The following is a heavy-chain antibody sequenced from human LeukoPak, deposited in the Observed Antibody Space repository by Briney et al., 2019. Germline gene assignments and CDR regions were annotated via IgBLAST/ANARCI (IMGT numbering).Heavy chain of an antibody. CDR3: AREFEYDSSGDDAFDI. Sequence: GGSLRLSCAASGFTFSSYAMSWVRQAPGKGLEWVSAISGSGGSTYYADSVKGRFTISRDNSKNTLYLQMNSLRAEDTAVYYCAREFEYDSSGDDAFDIWGQGTMVTVSS. CDR1: GFTFSSYA. V-gene: IGHV3-23*01. D-gene: IGHD3-22*01. CDR2: ISGSGGST. J-gene: IGHJ3*02.